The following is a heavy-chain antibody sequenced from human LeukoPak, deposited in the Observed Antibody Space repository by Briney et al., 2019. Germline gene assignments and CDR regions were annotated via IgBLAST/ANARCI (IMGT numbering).Heavy chain of an antibody. D-gene: IGHD6-19*01. CDR1: GFTFSNSA. J-gene: IGHJ4*01. Sequence: GGSLRLSCAASGFTFSNSAMSWVRQAPGKGLEWVSTLSGSGITTYYADSVKSRFTISRDNSKNTLYLQMNSLRAEDTAVYYCAKGIYSSGWSYFDYWGHGTLVTVSS. CDR3: AKGIYSSGWSYFDY. CDR2: LSGSGITT. V-gene: IGHV3-23*01.